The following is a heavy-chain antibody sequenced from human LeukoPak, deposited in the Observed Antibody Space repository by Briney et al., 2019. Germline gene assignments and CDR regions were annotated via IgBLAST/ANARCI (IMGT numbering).Heavy chain of an antibody. CDR3: AKEGYSYGYIPNWFDP. CDR1: GFTFSNSA. CDR2: ISGSGGST. Sequence: GGSLRLSCAASGFTFSNSAMSWVRQAPGKGLEWVSAISGSGGSTYYADSVKGRFTISRDNSKNTLYLQMNSLRAEDTAAYYCAKEGYSYGYIPNWFDPWGQGTLVTVSS. J-gene: IGHJ5*02. D-gene: IGHD5-18*01. V-gene: IGHV3-23*01.